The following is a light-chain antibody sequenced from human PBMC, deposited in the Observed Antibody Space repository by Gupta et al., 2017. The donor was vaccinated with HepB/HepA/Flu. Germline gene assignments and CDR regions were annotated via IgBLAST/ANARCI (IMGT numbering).Light chain of an antibody. Sequence: DIQMTQSPSSLSASVGERVTISCRASQDISNYLAWYQQKPGKVPKLLINAASTLKSGVPSRFSGGGSGTDFTLTISSLQPADVATYYCQSYKSVPLTFGQGTKVEVK. J-gene: IGKJ1*01. V-gene: IGKV1-27*01. CDR3: QSYKSVPLT. CDR2: AAS. CDR1: QDISNY.